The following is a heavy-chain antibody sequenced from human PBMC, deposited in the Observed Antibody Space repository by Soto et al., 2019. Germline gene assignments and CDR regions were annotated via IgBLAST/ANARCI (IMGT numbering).Heavy chain of an antibody. CDR1: GASITQYY. J-gene: IGHJ5*02. CDR2: FSSTGST. D-gene: IGHD6-13*01. Sequence: PSETLSLTCAVSGASITQYYWNWIRQSPGRGLEWIVSFSSTGSTVYNPSLRGRVTISLDTSKNQFSLTLNSVTAADTAVYYCARRSSSSWYLVRWFDPSGQGTLVTVSS. V-gene: IGHV4-4*08. CDR3: ARRSSSSWYLVRWFDP.